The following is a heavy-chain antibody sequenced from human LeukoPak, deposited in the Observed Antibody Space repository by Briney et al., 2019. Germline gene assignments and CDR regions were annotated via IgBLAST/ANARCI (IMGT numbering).Heavy chain of an antibody. Sequence: SETLSLTCAVYGGSFSGYYWGWIRQPPGKGLEWIGEINHSGSTNYNPSLKSRVTISVDTSKNQFSLKLSSVTAADTAVYYCAVGSGWFRYWGQGTLVTVSS. CDR3: AVGSGWFRY. J-gene: IGHJ4*02. CDR1: GGSFSGYY. V-gene: IGHV4-34*01. D-gene: IGHD6-19*01. CDR2: INHSGST.